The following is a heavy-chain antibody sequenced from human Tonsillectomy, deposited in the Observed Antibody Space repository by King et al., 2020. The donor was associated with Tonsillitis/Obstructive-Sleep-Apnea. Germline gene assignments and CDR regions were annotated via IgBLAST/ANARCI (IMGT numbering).Heavy chain of an antibody. D-gene: IGHD4-17*01. CDR3: ARRNDYGDYYFDY. J-gene: IGHJ4*02. CDR2: IYYSGST. CDR1: GGSISSSSYY. Sequence: PLQESGPGLVKPSETLSLTCTVSGGSISSSSYYWGWIRQPPGKGLEWIGSIYYSGSTYYNPSLKSRVTISVDTSKNQFSLKLSSVTAAYTAVYYCARRNDYGDYYFDYWGQGTLVTVSS. V-gene: IGHV4-39*01.